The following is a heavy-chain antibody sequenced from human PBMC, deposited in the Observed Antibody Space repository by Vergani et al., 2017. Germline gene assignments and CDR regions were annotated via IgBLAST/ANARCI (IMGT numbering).Heavy chain of an antibody. CDR2: TSTDGST. CDR1: GGSISSYY. J-gene: IGHJ6*03. CDR3: ARETVVTSWDGYRFHYMDV. D-gene: IGHD3-16*02. Sequence: QVQLQESGPGLVKPSETLSLTCTVSGGSISSYYWSWIRQPPGKGLEWIGRTSTDGSTNYNPSLKSRVTVSVDTSKTQFSLRLTSVTAEDTAVYYCARETVVTSWDGYRFHYMDVWGKGTTVTVSS. V-gene: IGHV4-4*07.